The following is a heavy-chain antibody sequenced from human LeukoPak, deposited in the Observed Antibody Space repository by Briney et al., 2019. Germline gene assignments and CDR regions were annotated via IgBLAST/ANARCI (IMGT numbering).Heavy chain of an antibody. CDR1: GFTFSSYW. Sequence: TGGSLRLSCAASGFTFSSYWMHWVRQAPGKGLVWVSRINSDGSSTSYADSVKGRFTISRDNAKNTLYLQMNSLRAEDTAVYYCARTTVSWYYYYYYMDVWGKGTTVTISS. D-gene: IGHD4-17*01. CDR2: INSDGSST. J-gene: IGHJ6*03. CDR3: ARTTVSWYYYYYYMDV. V-gene: IGHV3-74*01.